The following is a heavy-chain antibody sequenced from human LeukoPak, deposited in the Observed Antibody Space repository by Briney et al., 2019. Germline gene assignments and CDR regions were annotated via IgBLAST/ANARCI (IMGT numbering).Heavy chain of an antibody. CDR2: IIPIFGTA. D-gene: IGHD1-26*01. CDR3: ARVYSRSGSYYLDY. Sequence: ASVKVSCKASGGTFSSYAISWVRQAPGQGLEWMGGIIPIFGTANYAQKSQGRVTITADESTSTAYMELSSLRSEDTAVYYCARVYSRSGSYYLDYWGQGTLVTVSS. J-gene: IGHJ4*02. V-gene: IGHV1-69*13. CDR1: GGTFSSYA.